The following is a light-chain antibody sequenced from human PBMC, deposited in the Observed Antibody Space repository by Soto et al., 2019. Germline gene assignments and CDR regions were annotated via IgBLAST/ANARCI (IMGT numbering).Light chain of an antibody. V-gene: IGLV1-40*01. J-gene: IGLJ3*02. CDR1: SSNIGAGYD. CDR2: TNS. CDR3: QSYDSSLSALV. Sequence: QSVVTQPPSVSGAPGQGVTISCAWTSSNIGAGYDVHWYQQVPGTAPKLLIYTNSNRPSGVPDRFSGSKSGTSASLAITGLQAADEADYYCQSYDSSLSALVFGGGTKLTVL.